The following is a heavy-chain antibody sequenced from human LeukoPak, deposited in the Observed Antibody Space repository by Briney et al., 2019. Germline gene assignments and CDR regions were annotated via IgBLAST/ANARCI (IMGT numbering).Heavy chain of an antibody. CDR1: GFTFSSYG. D-gene: IGHD6-19*01. CDR2: FSGSGGFT. CDR3: AKEIWLAYHFDY. Sequence: PGGSLRLSCAASGFTFSSYGMSWVRQAPGKGLEWVSGFSGSGGFTYSADSVKGRFIISRDSSKNTLYLQMNSLRAEDTAVYYCAKEIWLAYHFDYWGQGTLVIVSS. J-gene: IGHJ4*02. V-gene: IGHV3-23*01.